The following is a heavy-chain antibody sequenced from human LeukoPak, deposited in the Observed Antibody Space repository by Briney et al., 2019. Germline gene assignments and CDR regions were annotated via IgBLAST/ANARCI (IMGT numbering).Heavy chain of an antibody. CDR2: IKQDGSEK. V-gene: IGHV3-7*01. CDR1: GFIFNAYG. Sequence: GGSLRLSCAASGFIFNAYGMSWVRQAPGKGLAWVANIKQDGSEKYYVDSVKGRFTISRDNAKNSLYLQMNSLRAEDTAVYYCARFYGDSTHDFDYWGRGTLVTVSS. CDR3: ARFYGDSTHDFDY. D-gene: IGHD4-17*01. J-gene: IGHJ4*02.